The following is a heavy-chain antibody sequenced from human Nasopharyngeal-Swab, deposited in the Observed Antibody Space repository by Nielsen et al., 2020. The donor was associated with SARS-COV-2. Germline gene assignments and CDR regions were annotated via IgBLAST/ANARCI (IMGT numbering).Heavy chain of an antibody. CDR3: ARVTQWLVNWYFDL. D-gene: IGHD6-19*01. CDR1: GFTFRRHE. V-gene: IGHV3-74*03. J-gene: IGHJ2*01. CDR2: INVDASNT. Sequence: GESLKISCAASGFTFRRHEMNWVRQVPGKGLVWVSRINVDASNTKYADSVKGRFTISRDNAKNTVYLQMDSLRAEDTAVYYCARVTQWLVNWYFDLWGRGTLVTVSS.